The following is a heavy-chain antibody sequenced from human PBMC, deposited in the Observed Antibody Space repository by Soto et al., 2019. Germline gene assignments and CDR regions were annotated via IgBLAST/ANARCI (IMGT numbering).Heavy chain of an antibody. D-gene: IGHD3-16*01. CDR3: ARSPLGYDYVRQTWREVGDSFDI. Sequence: SETLSLTCSVSGGSINSSSYFWGWVRQPPGKGLEWIGSIYYSGSTYYNPSLRSRVSFSLDTSKNQFSLHLMSVTAADTAVYYCARSPLGYDYVRQTWREVGDSFDIWGRGTMVTVSS. CDR2: IYYSGST. CDR1: GGSINSSSYF. J-gene: IGHJ3*02. V-gene: IGHV4-39*01.